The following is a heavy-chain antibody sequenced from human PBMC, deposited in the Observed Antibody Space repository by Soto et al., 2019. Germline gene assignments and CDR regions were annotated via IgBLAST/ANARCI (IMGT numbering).Heavy chain of an antibody. CDR2: INHSVST. V-gene: IGHV4-34*01. J-gene: IGHJ3*01. CDR1: GGSFSGYY. D-gene: IGHD3-9*01. CDR3: AAKYVILTGYPLGDAFDL. Sequence: PSETLSLTGAVYGGSFSGYYWSWIRQPPGKGLECIGEINHSVSTNYNPSLKIRVTISVYTSKNQFSLKLSSVTAADTAVYYCAAKYVILTGYPLGDAFDLWGQGTMVTVSS.